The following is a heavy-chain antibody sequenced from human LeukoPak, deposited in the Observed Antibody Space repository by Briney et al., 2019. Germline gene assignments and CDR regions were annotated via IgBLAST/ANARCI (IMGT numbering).Heavy chain of an antibody. D-gene: IGHD3-3*01. V-gene: IGHV4-31*03. CDR1: GGSTSSGGYY. CDR3: ARALEWLPKFDY. J-gene: IGHJ4*02. CDR2: IYYSGST. Sequence: SLTLSLTCTVSGGSTSSGGYYWSWIRQHPGKGLEWIGYIYYSGSTYYNPSLKSRVTISVDTSKNQFSLKLSSVTAADTAVYYCARALEWLPKFDYWGQGTLVTVSS.